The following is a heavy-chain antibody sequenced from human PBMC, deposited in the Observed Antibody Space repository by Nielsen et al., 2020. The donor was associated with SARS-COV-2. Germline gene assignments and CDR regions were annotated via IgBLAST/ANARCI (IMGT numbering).Heavy chain of an antibody. CDR3: ARYSYGGTYFDY. J-gene: IGHJ4*02. D-gene: IGHD5-18*01. CDR2: IDYGGST. V-gene: IGHV4-61*01. CDR1: GGSVSSDIYY. Sequence: SETLSLTCTVSGGSVSSDIYYWTWIRQPPGKGLEWIGYIDYGGSTNYKSSLKSRVTISVDTSKNQVSLKLNSVTAADTAVYYCARYSYGGTYFDYWGQGTLVTVSS.